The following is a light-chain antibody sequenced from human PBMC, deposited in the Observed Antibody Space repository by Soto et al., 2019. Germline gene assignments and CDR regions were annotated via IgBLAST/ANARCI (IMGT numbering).Light chain of an antibody. J-gene: IGKJ5*01. V-gene: IGKV3-11*01. CDR1: QSVSSY. CDR3: QQRSDWPPIT. Sequence: EIVLTQSPATLSLSPGERATLSCRASQSVSSYLVWYQQKPGQAPRLLIYDASNRATGIPARFSDSGSGTDFTLTISSLEPEDFAVYYCQQRSDWPPITFGQGTRLEIK. CDR2: DAS.